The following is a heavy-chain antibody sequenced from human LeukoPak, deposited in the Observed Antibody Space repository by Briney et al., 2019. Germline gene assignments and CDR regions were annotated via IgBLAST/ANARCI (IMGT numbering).Heavy chain of an antibody. CDR3: ARIRGYSGYDYDY. D-gene: IGHD5-12*01. J-gene: IGHJ4*02. V-gene: IGHV3-66*01. Sequence: GGSLRLSCAASGFTVSSNYMSWVRQAPGKGLEWVSVIYSGGSTYYADSVKGRFTISRDNSKNTLYFQMNSLRAEDTAVYYCARIRGYSGYDYDYWGQGTLVTVSS. CDR1: GFTVSSNY. CDR2: IYSGGST.